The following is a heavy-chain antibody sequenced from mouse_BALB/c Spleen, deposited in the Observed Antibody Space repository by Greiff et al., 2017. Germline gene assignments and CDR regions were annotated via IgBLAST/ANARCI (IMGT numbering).Heavy chain of an antibody. V-gene: IGHV14-3*02. CDR2: IDPANGNT. J-gene: IGHJ4*01. Sequence: EVKVVESGAELVKPGASVKLSCTASGFNIKDTYMHWVKQRPEQGLEWIGRIDPANGNTKYDPKFQGKATITADTSSNTAYLQLSSLTSEDTAVYYCARDSGTGMDYWGQGTSVTVSS. D-gene: IGHD4-1*01. CDR3: ARDSGTGMDY. CDR1: GFNIKDTY.